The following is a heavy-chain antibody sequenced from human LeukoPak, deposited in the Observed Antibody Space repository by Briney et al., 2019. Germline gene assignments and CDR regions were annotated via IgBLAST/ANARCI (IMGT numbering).Heavy chain of an antibody. Sequence: GGSLRLSCAASGFAFSSYGMHWVRQAPGKGLEWVSVIYSGGSTYYADSVKGRFTISRDNSKNTLYLQMNSLRAEDTAVYYCARGGGRKFFGGGAYYYYMDVWGKGTTVAVSS. CDR1: GFAFSSYG. D-gene: IGHD3-16*01. J-gene: IGHJ6*03. CDR2: IYSGGST. CDR3: ARGGGRKFFGGGAYYYYMDV. V-gene: IGHV3-53*01.